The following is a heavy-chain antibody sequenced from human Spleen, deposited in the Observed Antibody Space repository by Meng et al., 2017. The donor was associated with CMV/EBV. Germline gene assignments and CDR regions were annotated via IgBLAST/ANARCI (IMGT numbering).Heavy chain of an antibody. D-gene: IGHD2-15*01. Sequence: GGSLRLSCAASGFTFSSYAMSWVRQAPGKGLEWVSAISGSGGSTYYADSVKSRFTISRGNAKNSLYLQMNSLRAEDTAVYYCARSGACSGGSCYSNYYYGMDVWGQGTTVTVSS. CDR1: GFTFSSYA. J-gene: IGHJ6*02. CDR2: ISGSGGST. V-gene: IGHV3-23*01. CDR3: ARSGACSGGSCYSNYYYGMDV.